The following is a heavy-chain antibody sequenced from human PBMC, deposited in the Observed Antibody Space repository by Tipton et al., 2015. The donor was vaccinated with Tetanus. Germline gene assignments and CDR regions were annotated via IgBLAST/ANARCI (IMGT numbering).Heavy chain of an antibody. V-gene: IGHV3-30*18. J-gene: IGHJ6*02. D-gene: IGHD4-17*01. CDR2: ISYDGSNI. CDR1: GFIFSNYA. Sequence: RSLRLSCAASGFIFSNYAMHWVRQAPGKGLEWVALISYDGSNIYYADSGKGRFTISRDDSKETVYLQMGSLRAEDTAVYYCAKLDYGDCGRYYYYEMDVWGQGTTVTVSS. CDR3: AKLDYGDCGRYYYYEMDV.